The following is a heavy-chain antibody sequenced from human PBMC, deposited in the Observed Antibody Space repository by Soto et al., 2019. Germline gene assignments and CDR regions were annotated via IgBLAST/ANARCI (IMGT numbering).Heavy chain of an antibody. J-gene: IGHJ6*02. CDR1: GGTFSSYA. CDR2: IIPIFGTA. Sequence: QVQLVQSGAEVKKPGSSVKVSCKASGGTFSSYAISWVRQAPGQGLEWMGGIIPIFGTANYAQKFQGRVTITADESTSTAYMELSSLRSEDTAVYYCARQMEDIAARRLRYYYGMDVWGQGTTVTVSS. V-gene: IGHV1-69*01. D-gene: IGHD6-6*01. CDR3: ARQMEDIAARRLRYYYGMDV.